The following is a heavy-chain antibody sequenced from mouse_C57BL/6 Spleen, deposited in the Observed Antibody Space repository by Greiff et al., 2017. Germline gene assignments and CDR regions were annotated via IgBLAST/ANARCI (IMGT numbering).Heavy chain of an antibody. Sequence: QVQLQQPGAELVRPGTSVKLSCKASGYTFTSYWMHWVKQRPGQGLEWIGVIDPSDSYTNYNQKFKGKATLTVDTSSSTAYMQLSSLTSADSAVXYCARGGCGQLWDFDYWGQGTTLTVSS. J-gene: IGHJ2*01. CDR2: IDPSDSYT. CDR1: GYTFTSYW. V-gene: IGHV1-59*01. D-gene: IGHD1-1*02. CDR3: ARGGCGQLWDFDY.